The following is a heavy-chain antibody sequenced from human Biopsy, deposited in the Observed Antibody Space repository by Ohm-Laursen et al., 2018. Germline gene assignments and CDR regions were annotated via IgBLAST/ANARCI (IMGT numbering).Heavy chain of an antibody. CDR3: ARVAGGYAYYYGMDV. D-gene: IGHD5-12*01. J-gene: IGHJ6*02. CDR1: GGSINTDLNY. Sequence: SQTLSLTCSVSGGSINTDLNYWSWIRQPPGKGLEWIGNIYYDGITYYNPSLKSRVAMSVDTSKNQFSLRLTSVTAADTAVYYCARVAGGYAYYYGMDVWGQGTTVIVSS. CDR2: IYYDGIT. V-gene: IGHV4-30-2*03.